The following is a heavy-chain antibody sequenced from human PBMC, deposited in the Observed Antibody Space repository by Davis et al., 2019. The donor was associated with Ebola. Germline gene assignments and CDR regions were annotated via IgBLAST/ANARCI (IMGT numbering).Heavy chain of an antibody. V-gene: IGHV3-74*01. CDR1: GFTFSNYW. Sequence: HTGGSLRLSCAASGFTFSNYWMHWVRQAPGKGLVWVSRVSTDGSSTTYADFVKGRFTISRDNAKNTLYLQMNTLRGEDTAVYYCARVLDYYGSVEAFDFWGQGTMVTVSS. J-gene: IGHJ3*01. D-gene: IGHD3-10*01. CDR3: ARVLDYYGSVEAFDF. CDR2: VSTDGSST.